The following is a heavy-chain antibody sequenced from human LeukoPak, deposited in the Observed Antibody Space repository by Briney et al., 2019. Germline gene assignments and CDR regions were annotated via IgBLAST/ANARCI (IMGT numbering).Heavy chain of an antibody. CDR2: IHYNGRT. Sequence: ASETLSLTCAVYGGSFSGYYWSWIRQPPGRGLEWIGEIHYNGRTKYHPAFTSRVSISIDTPNNQLSLKLNSLTAADTAVYYCARHGDWYFALWGPGTLVTVSS. CDR3: ARHGDWYFAL. J-gene: IGHJ2*01. D-gene: IGHD3-10*01. V-gene: IGHV4-34*01. CDR1: GGSFSGYY.